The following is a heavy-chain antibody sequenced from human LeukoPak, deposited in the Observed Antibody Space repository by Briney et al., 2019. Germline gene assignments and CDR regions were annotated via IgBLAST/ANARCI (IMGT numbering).Heavy chain of an antibody. CDR2: IYSGGST. CDR3: ARDQNYNYDSSGSPVA. Sequence: GGSLRLSCAASGFTVSSNYMSWVRQAPGKGLEWVSIIYSGGSTYYADSVKGRSTISRDNSKNTLYLQMNSLRAEDTAVYYCARDQNYNYDSSGSPVAWGQGTLVTVSS. J-gene: IGHJ5*02. D-gene: IGHD3-22*01. V-gene: IGHV3-53*01. CDR1: GFTVSSNY.